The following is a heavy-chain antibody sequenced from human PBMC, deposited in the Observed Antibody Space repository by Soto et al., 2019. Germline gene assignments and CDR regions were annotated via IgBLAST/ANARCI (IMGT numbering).Heavy chain of an antibody. CDR2: IYHTGGS. D-gene: IGHD3-9*01. CDR3: VSYHDKGYYDCGMDV. V-gene: IGHV4-4*02. CDR1: GASISSNNW. J-gene: IGHJ6*02. Sequence: QVQLQESGPGLVKPSGTLSLTCAVSGASISSNNWWSWARQTPGKGLAWIGDIYHTGGSNYNPSLDSRVTISLDKSRNQFSLSLTSVTAADTAVSSCVSYHDKGYYDCGMDVCGQGTTVIVSS.